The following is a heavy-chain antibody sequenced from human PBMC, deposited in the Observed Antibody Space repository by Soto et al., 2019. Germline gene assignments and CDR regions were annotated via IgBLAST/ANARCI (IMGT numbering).Heavy chain of an antibody. CDR3: AREEGSTVPYYHYYYMDV. CDR2: INHSGST. Sequence: PGGSLRLSCAASGFAFSSYAMTWVRQAPGKGLEWIGEINHSGSTNYNPSLKSRVTISVDTSKNQFSLKLSSVTAADTAVYYCAREEGSTVPYYHYYYMDVWGKGTTVTV. D-gene: IGHD2-2*01. CDR1: GFAFSSYA. J-gene: IGHJ6*03. V-gene: IGHV4-34*01.